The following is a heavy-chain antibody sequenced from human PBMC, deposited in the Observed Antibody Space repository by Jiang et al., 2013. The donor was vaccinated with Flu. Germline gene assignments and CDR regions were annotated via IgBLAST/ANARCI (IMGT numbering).Heavy chain of an antibody. CDR3: ARGGPGLDKYYIDS. CDR1: GDSISSFNW. J-gene: IGHJ4*02. CDR2: IFHLGTT. D-gene: IGHD2-2*03. Sequence: GPGLVKPSGTLSLTCAISGDSISSFNWWTWVRQPPGKGLEWIGEIFHLGTTNYTPSLKSRVTMSVDKSKNKFSLKLNSVTAADTAVYYCARGGPGLDKYYIDSWGRGTLVTVSS. V-gene: IGHV4-4*02.